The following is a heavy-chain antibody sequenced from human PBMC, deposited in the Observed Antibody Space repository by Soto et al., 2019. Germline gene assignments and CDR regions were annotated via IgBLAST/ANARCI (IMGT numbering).Heavy chain of an antibody. D-gene: IGHD6-13*01. J-gene: IGHJ4*02. CDR1: GYTFSTYP. V-gene: IGHV1-18*01. CDR2: ISTYNGKT. CDR3: ARDRVEAALGTFDQ. Sequence: ASVKVSCKTSGYTFSTYPISWVRQAPGQGLEWVGWISTYNGKTNYGQKFQGRVTITTDTSTSTAYMDLRNLRSDDTAVYYCARDRVEAALGTFDQWGQGTPVPVYS.